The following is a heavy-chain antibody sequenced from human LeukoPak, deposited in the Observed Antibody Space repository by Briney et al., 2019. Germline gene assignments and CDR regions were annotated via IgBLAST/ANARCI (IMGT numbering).Heavy chain of an antibody. Sequence: SGTLSLTCAVSGGSISSSNWWSWVRQPPGKGLEWIGEIYHSGSTNYNPSLKSRVTISVDKSKNQFSLKLSSVTAADTAVYYCARDSPRYCSSTSCYVIDYWGQGTLVTVSS. CDR3: ARDSPRYCSSTSCYVIDY. D-gene: IGHD2-2*01. J-gene: IGHJ4*02. V-gene: IGHV4-4*02. CDR2: IYHSGST. CDR1: GGSISSSNW.